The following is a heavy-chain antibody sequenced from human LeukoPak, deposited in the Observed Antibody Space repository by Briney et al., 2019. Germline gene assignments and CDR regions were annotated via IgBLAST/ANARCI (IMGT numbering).Heavy chain of an antibody. J-gene: IGHJ4*02. V-gene: IGHV3-15*01. CDR1: GFTFSNAW. Sequence: GGSLRLSCAASGFTFSNAWMSWVRKSPGKGLEWVGRIKSKTDGGTTDYAAPVKGRFTISRDDSKNTLYLQMNSLKTEDTAVYYCTTDRRYYDSSGYYYFYWGQGTLVTVSS. CDR3: TTDRRYYDSSGYYYFY. CDR2: IKSKTDGGTT. D-gene: IGHD3-22*01.